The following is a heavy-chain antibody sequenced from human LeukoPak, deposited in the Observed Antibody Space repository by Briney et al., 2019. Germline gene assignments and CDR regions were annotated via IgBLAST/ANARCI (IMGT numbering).Heavy chain of an antibody. CDR3: AKNRLKSYPGTDFDY. Sequence: PGGSLRDSCAASGFTFSSYAMSWVRQAPGKGLEWVSAISGSGGSTYYADSVKGRFTISRDNSKNTLYLQMNSLRAEDTAVYYCAKNRLKSYPGTDFDYWGQGTLVTVSS. J-gene: IGHJ4*02. D-gene: IGHD3-10*01. CDR2: ISGSGGST. CDR1: GFTFSSYA. V-gene: IGHV3-23*01.